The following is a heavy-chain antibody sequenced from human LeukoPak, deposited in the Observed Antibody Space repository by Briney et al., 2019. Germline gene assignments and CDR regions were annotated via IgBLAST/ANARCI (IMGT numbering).Heavy chain of an antibody. V-gene: IGHV3-48*04. CDR2: ISSSSSTI. Sequence: GGSLRLSCAASGFTFSSYSMNWVRQAPGKGLEWVSYISSSSSTIYYADSVKGRFTISRDNAKNSLYLQMNSLRAEDTAVYYCARVGGRGGYYFDYWGQGTLVTVSS. CDR3: ARVGGRGGYYFDY. CDR1: GFTFSSYS. J-gene: IGHJ4*02. D-gene: IGHD3-16*01.